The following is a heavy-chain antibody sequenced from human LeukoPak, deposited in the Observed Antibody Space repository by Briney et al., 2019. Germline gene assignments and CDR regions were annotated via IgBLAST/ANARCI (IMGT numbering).Heavy chain of an antibody. D-gene: IGHD1-26*01. CDR2: LYSGGST. J-gene: IGHJ3*02. CDR1: GFTVSSNY. CDR3: ARANEVGANVVGI. V-gene: IGHV3-66*01. Sequence: GGSLRLSCAASGFTVSSNYMSWVRQAPGKGLEWVSVLYSGGSTYYADSVKGRFTISRDNSKNTLYLQMNSLRAEDTAVYYCARANEVGANVVGIWGQGTMVTVSS.